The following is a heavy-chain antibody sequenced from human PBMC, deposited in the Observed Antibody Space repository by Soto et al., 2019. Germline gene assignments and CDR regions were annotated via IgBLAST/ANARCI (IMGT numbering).Heavy chain of an antibody. D-gene: IGHD5-12*01. CDR3: ASQFNLLAKIREPYAF. J-gene: IGHJ4*02. CDR1: GFMFDDYA. Sequence: PGGSLRLSCAASGFMFDDYAMHWVRQAPGKGLEWVSGISWNSGSIGYADSVKGRFTIARDNAKNSLCLQMNSLRAEDTALYYCASQFNLLAKIREPYAFWGQGPLDTVS. V-gene: IGHV3-9*01. CDR2: ISWNSGSI.